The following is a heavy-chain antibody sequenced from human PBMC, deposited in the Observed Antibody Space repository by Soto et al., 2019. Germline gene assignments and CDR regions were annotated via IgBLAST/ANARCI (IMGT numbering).Heavy chain of an antibody. Sequence: GGSLSLSCAASGFTFSSYAMHWVRQAPGKGLEWVAVISYDGSNKYYADSVKGRFTISRDNSKNTLYLQMNSLRAEDTAVYYCAGEPSGKVPAIYYFDYWGEGTRGTV. J-gene: IGHJ4*02. CDR1: GFTFSSYA. CDR2: ISYDGSNK. CDR3: AGEPSGKVPAIYYFDY. V-gene: IGHV3-30-3*01. D-gene: IGHD2-2*01.